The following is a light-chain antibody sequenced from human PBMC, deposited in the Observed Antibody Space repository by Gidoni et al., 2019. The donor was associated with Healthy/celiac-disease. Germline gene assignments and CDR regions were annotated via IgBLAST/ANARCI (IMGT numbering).Light chain of an antibody. V-gene: IGKV4-1*01. Sequence: DIVMTQSPDSLAVSLGERANINCKSSQSVLYSSNNKNYLAWYQQKPGQPPKLLIYWASTRESGVPDRFSGSGSGTDFTLTISSLQAEDVAVYYCQQYYSTPQGTFGQGTKVEIK. CDR2: WAS. CDR1: QSVLYSSNNKNY. J-gene: IGKJ1*01. CDR3: QQYYSTPQGT.